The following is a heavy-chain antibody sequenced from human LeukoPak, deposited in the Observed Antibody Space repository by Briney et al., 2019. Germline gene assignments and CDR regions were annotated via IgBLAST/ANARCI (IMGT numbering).Heavy chain of an antibody. V-gene: IGHV3-74*01. CDR2: INSDGIST. Sequence: GGSLRLSCAASGFTFSSYWMHWVRQAPGKGLVWVSHINSDGISTGYVDSVKGRFIISRDNAKNTLYLQMNSLRAEDTAVYYCARVSSYGSGSYYHYYFDYWGQGTLVTVSS. D-gene: IGHD3-10*01. CDR3: ARVSSYGSGSYYHYYFDY. CDR1: GFTFSSYW. J-gene: IGHJ4*02.